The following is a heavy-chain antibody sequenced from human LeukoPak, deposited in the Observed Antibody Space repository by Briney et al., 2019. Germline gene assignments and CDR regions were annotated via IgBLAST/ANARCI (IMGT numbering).Heavy chain of an antibody. D-gene: IGHD3-22*01. J-gene: IGHJ4*02. CDR3: AREVYDSSGTGLDY. Sequence: GGSLRLSCAASGFTFSDYYMSWLRQAPGKGLEWISYISNGGTTIYYADSVKGRFTISRDNAKNSLFLQMDSLRAEDTAVYYCAREVYDSSGTGLDYWGQGTLVTVSS. V-gene: IGHV3-11*04. CDR2: ISNGGTTI. CDR1: GFTFSDYY.